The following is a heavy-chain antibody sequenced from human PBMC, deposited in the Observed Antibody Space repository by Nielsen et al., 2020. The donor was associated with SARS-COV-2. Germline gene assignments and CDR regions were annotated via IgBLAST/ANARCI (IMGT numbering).Heavy chain of an antibody. CDR1: GYTFTSYY. J-gene: IGHJ4*02. D-gene: IGHD6-13*01. CDR2: ISNDGSKK. Sequence: SCKASGYTFTSYYMHWVRQAPGKGLEWVAVISNDGSKKYYADSVRGRFTISRDNSKNTVDLQMNSLRAEDTAVYYCAKAGYSSSWYEFGIVYWGQGTLVTVSS. CDR3: AKAGYSSSWYEFGIVY. V-gene: IGHV3-30-3*02.